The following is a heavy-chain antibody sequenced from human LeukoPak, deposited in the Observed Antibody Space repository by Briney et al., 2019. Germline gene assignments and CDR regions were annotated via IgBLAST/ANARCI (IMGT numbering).Heavy chain of an antibody. CDR2: IYYSGST. CDR3: ARGRSGCLDY. J-gene: IGHJ4*02. V-gene: IGHV4-34*01. D-gene: IGHD6-19*01. Sequence: PSETLSLTCAVYGGSFNGYYWGWIRQPPGKGLGWIGSIYYSGSTNYNPSLKSRVTISVDTSKNQFSLKLSSVTAADTAVYYCARGRSGCLDYWGQGTLVTVSS. CDR1: GGSFNGYY.